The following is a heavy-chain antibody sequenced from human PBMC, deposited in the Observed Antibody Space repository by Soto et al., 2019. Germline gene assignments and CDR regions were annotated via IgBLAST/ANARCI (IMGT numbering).Heavy chain of an antibody. J-gene: IGHJ4*02. CDR2: ISWTSGSI. CDR3: AKVIGDILTGTFEY. D-gene: IGHD3-9*01. CDR1: GFTFDDYA. V-gene: IGHV3-9*01. Sequence: EVQLVESGGGLVQPGRSLRLSCAASGFTFDDYAMHWVRQAPGKGLEWVSGISWTSGSIGYADSVKGRFTISRDSAKNSLYLEMNSVSAEDTVLYDCAKVIGDILTGTFEYWVQGTLVTVCS.